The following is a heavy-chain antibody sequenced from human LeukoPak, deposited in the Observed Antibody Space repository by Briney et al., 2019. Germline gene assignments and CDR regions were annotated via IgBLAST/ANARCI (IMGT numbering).Heavy chain of an antibody. CDR2: IYTSGST. D-gene: IGHD3-10*01. Sequence: PSETLSLTCTVSGVSISSYYWRWIRQPAGKGLEWIGRIYTSGSTNYNPSLKSRVTMSVDTSKNQLSLKLSSVTAADTAVYYCARVGYYYYMDVWGKGTTVTVSS. CDR1: GVSISSYY. CDR3: ARVGYYYYMDV. J-gene: IGHJ6*03. V-gene: IGHV4-4*07.